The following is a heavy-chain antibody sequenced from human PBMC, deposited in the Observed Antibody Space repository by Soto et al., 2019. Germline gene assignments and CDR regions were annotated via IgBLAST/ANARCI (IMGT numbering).Heavy chain of an antibody. D-gene: IGHD3-10*01. CDR2: ISYGGST. J-gene: IGHJ4*02. CDR3: SRGILV. V-gene: IGHV4-31*01. Sequence: QVQLQESGPGLVKPSQTLSLTCTVSGGSINSGGYCWSWIRQHPGKGLDWIGCISYGGSTSYNPXLXSXXNISVDPSKNQFSLKLTSVTAADPAVYYCSRGILVWGQGALITVSS. CDR1: GGSINSGGYC.